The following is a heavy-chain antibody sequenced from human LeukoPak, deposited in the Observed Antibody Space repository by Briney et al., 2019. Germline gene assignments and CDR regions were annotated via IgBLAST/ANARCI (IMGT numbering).Heavy chain of an antibody. Sequence: SVKVSCKASGGTFSSYAISWVRQAPGQGLEWMGGIIPIFGTANYAQKFQGRVTITTDESTSTAYMELSSLRSEDTAVYYCARSGGLWHPFDYWGQGTLVTVSS. D-gene: IGHD3-10*01. CDR3: ARSGGLWHPFDY. V-gene: IGHV1-69*05. CDR1: GGTFSSYA. CDR2: IIPIFGTA. J-gene: IGHJ4*02.